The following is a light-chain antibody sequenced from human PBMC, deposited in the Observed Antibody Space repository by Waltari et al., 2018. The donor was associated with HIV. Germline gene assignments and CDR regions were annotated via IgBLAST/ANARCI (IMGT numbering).Light chain of an antibody. CDR1: SSDVGSYNV. CDR2: EIS. V-gene: IGLV2-23*02. Sequence: QSALTQPASVSGSPGQSITISCTGTSSDVGSYNVVSWYQQHPGKAPKLIIYEISKRPSGVSNRFSGSKSGNTASLTISGLQAEDEADYYCCSYAGSSTHVFGTGTRVTVL. J-gene: IGLJ1*01. CDR3: CSYAGSSTHV.